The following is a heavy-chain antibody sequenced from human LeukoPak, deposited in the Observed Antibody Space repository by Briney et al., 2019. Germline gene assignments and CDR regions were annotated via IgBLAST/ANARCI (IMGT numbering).Heavy chain of an antibody. J-gene: IGHJ4*02. D-gene: IGHD3-3*01. V-gene: IGHV3-30*03. Sequence: PGRSLRLSCAASGFTFSSYGMHWVRQAPGKGLEWVAVISYDGSNKYYADSVRGRFTISRDNSKNTLYLQMNSLRAEDTAVYYCATNDFWSGYYYFDYWGQGTLVTVSS. CDR2: ISYDGSNK. CDR3: ATNDFWSGYYYFDY. CDR1: GFTFSSYG.